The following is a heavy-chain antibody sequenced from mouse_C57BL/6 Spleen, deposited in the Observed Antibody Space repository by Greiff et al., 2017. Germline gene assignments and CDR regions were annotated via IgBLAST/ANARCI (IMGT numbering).Heavy chain of an antibody. V-gene: IGHV14-4*01. CDR3: TTLLLRPPMDD. CDR1: GFNIKDDY. J-gene: IGHJ4*01. Sequence: EVQLQQSGAELVRPGASVKLSCTASGFNIKDDYMHWVKQRPEQGLEWIGWIDPENGDTEYASKFQGKATITADTSSNTAYLQLSSLTSEDTAVYYCTTLLLRPPMDDWGQGTSVTVSS. D-gene: IGHD1-1*01. CDR2: IDPENGDT.